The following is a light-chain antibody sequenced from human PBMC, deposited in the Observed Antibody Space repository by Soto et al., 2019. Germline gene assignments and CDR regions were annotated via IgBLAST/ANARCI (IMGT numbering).Light chain of an antibody. V-gene: IGKV1-9*01. CDR3: QHYKMYSPWT. Sequence: DIQLTQSPSFLSASVGDRVTITCRASQGISSSLAWYQQRAGKAPKPLIYDASTLKTGVPSRFSGSGSGTEFTLTISSLQPDDFATYYCQHYKMYSPWTFGQGTKVDIK. J-gene: IGKJ1*01. CDR2: DAS. CDR1: QGISSS.